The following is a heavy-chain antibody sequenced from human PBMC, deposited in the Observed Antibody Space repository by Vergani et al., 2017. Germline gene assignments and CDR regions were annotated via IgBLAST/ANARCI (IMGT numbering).Heavy chain of an antibody. CDR1: GGSISSGGYY. CDR3: ARRDCYDSSGYHGGVDI. J-gene: IGHJ3*02. Sequence: QVQLQESGPGLVKPSQTLSLTCTVSGGSISSGGYYWSWIRQHPGKGLEWIGYIYYSGSTYYNPSLKSRVTISVDTSKNQFSLKLSSVTAADTAVYYCARRDCYDSSGYHGGVDIWGQGTMVTVSS. V-gene: IGHV4-31*03. D-gene: IGHD3-22*01. CDR2: IYYSGST.